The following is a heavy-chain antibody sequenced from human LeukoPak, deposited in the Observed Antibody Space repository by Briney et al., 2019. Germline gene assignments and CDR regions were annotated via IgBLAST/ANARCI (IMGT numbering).Heavy chain of an antibody. CDR2: ISWNSGSI. D-gene: IGHD3-22*01. CDR3: AKGGGYDSSGYTYYYYYMDV. J-gene: IGHJ6*03. CDR1: GFTFDDYA. V-gene: IGHV3-9*01. Sequence: GGSLRLSWAASGFTFDDYAMHWVRQAPGKGLEWVSGISWNSGSIGYADSVKGRFTISRDNAKNSLYLQMNSLRAEDTALYYCAKGGGYDSSGYTYYYYYMDVWGKGTTVTVSS.